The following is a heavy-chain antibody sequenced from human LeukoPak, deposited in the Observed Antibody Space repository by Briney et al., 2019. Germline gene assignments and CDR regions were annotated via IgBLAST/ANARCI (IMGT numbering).Heavy chain of an antibody. CDR2: INPKSGGT. Sequence: ASVKVSCKASGYTFTGYYMHWVRQAPGQGLEWVGWINPKSGGTTYARKFQGRVTMTRDTSISTAYMELSRLTSDDTAVYYCARGQQRDSENHHPVFHHWGQGPLVTVSS. J-gene: IGHJ4*02. V-gene: IGHV1-2*02. CDR1: GYTFTGYY. D-gene: IGHD1-14*01. CDR3: ARGQQRDSENHHPVFHH.